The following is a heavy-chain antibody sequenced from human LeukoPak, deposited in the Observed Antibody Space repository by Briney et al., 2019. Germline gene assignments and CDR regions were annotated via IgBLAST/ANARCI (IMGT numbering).Heavy chain of an antibody. CDR2: INHSGST. V-gene: IGHV4-39*07. J-gene: IGHJ6*03. CDR3: ARLLISPGYLSHYYYYYMDV. Sequence: SETLSLTCTVSGGSISSSSYYWGWIRQPPGKGLEWIGEINHSGSTNYNPSLKSRVTISVDTSKNQFSLKLSSVTAADTAVYYCARLLISPGYLSHYYYYYMDVWGKGTTVTISS. D-gene: IGHD3-9*01. CDR1: GGSISSSSYY.